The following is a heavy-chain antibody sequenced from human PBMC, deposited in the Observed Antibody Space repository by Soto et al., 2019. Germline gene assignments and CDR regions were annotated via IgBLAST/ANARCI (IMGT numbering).Heavy chain of an antibody. J-gene: IGHJ4*02. CDR1: GFTFSSYG. V-gene: IGHV3-30*18. Sequence: GGSLRLSCAASGFTFSSYGMHWVRQAPGKGLEWVAVISYDGSNKYYADSVKGRFTISRDNSKNTLYLQMNSLRAEDTAVYYCAKDLPLYCGGDCYPDYWGQGTLVTVSS. CDR3: AKDLPLYCGGDCYPDY. CDR2: ISYDGSNK. D-gene: IGHD2-21*02.